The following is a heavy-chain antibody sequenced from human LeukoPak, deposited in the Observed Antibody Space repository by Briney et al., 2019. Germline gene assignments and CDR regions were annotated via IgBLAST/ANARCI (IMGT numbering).Heavy chain of an antibody. Sequence: SETLSLTCTVSGGSISSYYWSWIRQPAGKGLEWIGRIYTSGSTNYNPSLKSRGTMSVDTSKNQFSLTLSSVTAADTVVYYCARDRYDFWSGGEYYFDYWGQGTLVTVSS. CDR3: ARDRYDFWSGGEYYFDY. D-gene: IGHD3-3*01. J-gene: IGHJ4*02. V-gene: IGHV4-4*07. CDR1: GGSISSYY. CDR2: IYTSGST.